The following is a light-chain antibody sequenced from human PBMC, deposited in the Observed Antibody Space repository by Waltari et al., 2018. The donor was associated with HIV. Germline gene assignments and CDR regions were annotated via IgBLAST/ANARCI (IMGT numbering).Light chain of an antibody. CDR3: QQGYMTPYT. V-gene: IGKV1-39*01. CDR2: AAS. J-gene: IGKJ2*01. Sequence: VGDRVTITCRASQSVSTYLNWYQQKPGRAPKLLIYAASSFQSGVPSRFSGSGSGTDFSLTITSLQPEDFATYYCQQGYMTPYTFGQGTKLEIK. CDR1: QSVSTY.